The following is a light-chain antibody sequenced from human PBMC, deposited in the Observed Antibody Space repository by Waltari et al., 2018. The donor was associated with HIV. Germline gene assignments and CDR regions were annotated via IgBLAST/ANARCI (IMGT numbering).Light chain of an antibody. CDR2: GAS. Sequence: DIHMTQSPSSLSASIGDTITISCRAGQGISNYLAWFQMKPGKAPKSLIYGASRLHNGVPSMYSGSGSGTDFTLTINSLQPEDFATYYCQQYKTYPRTFGHGTKVE. J-gene: IGKJ1*01. CDR1: QGISNY. CDR3: QQYKTYPRT. V-gene: IGKV1-16*01.